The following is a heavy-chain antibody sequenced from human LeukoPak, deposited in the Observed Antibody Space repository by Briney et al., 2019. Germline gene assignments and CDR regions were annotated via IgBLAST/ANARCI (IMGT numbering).Heavy chain of an antibody. Sequence: SETLSLTCTVSGGSISGYYWSWIRQPPGKGLEWVGYISYSGSTNYNPSLKSRVTISVDTSKNQFSLKLSSVTAADTAVYYCARGRDGSGSYWGQGTLVTVSS. D-gene: IGHD3-10*01. J-gene: IGHJ4*02. CDR2: ISYSGST. CDR3: ARGRDGSGSY. CDR1: GGSISGYY. V-gene: IGHV4-59*12.